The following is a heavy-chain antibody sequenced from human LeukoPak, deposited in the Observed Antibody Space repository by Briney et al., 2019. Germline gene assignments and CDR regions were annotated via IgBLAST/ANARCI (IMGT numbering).Heavy chain of an antibody. J-gene: IGHJ4*02. D-gene: IGHD5-18*01. CDR3: ARHSTAMVLGY. CDR1: GGSISSYY. CDR2: IYYSGST. Sequence: SGTPSLTCTVSGGSISSYYWSWIRQPPGKGLEWIGYIYYSGSTNYNPSLKSRVTISVDTSKNQFSLKLSSVTAADTAVYYCARHSTAMVLGYWGQGTLVTVSS. V-gene: IGHV4-59*08.